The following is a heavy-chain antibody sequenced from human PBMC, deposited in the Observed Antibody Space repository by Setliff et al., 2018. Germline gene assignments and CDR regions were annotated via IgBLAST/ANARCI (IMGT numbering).Heavy chain of an antibody. Sequence: PSETLSLTCTVSGGSISSGDYYWSWIRQPPGKGLEWIGYIYSSGSTYYNPSLKSRVSISVDTSKNQFSLKLSSVTAADTAVYYCARESRYYYDNLGTLDYWGQGTLVTVST. V-gene: IGHV4-30-4*08. CDR2: IYSSGST. CDR3: ARESRYYYDNLGTLDY. J-gene: IGHJ4*02. CDR1: GGSISSGDYY. D-gene: IGHD3-22*01.